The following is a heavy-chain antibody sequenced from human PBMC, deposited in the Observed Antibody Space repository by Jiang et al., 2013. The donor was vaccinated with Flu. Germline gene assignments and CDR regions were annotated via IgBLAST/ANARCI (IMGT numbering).Heavy chain of an antibody. CDR3: ARNYFQAMDV. Sequence: GPGLVKPSGTLSLTCDVSGGSISSTNWWSWVRQPPGKGLEWLGEIYHTGGTNYNPSLKSRVTISVDKPKNHFSLRLSSVTAADTAVYYCARNYFQAMDVWGQGTTVTVSS. J-gene: IGHJ6*02. D-gene: IGHD1-7*01. CDR1: GGSISSTNW. V-gene: IGHV4-4*02. CDR2: IYHTGGT.